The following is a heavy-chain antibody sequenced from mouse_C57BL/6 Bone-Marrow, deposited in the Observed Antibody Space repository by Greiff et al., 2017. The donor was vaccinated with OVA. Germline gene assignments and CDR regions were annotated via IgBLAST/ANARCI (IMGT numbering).Heavy chain of an antibody. D-gene: IGHD4-1*01. CDR2: IHPNSGST. CDR1: GYTFTSYW. J-gene: IGHJ2*01. Sequence: VQLQQPGAELVKPGASVKLSCKASGYTFTSYWMHWVKQRPGQGLEWIGMIHPNSGSTNYNEKFKSKATLTVDKSSSTAYMQLSSLTSEDSAVYYCARVRAGNWDYFDYWGQGTTLTVSS. CDR3: ARVRAGNWDYFDY. V-gene: IGHV1-64*01.